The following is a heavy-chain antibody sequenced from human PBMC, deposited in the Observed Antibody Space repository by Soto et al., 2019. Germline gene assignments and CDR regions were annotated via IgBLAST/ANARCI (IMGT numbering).Heavy chain of an antibody. CDR3: AKGPPGSGYYLDY. J-gene: IGHJ4*02. D-gene: IGHD3-3*01. Sequence: EVQLLDSGGGLVQPGGSLRLSCAASGFTFSDYAMNWVRQAPGKGLDWVSAISGSGGSTYYADSVKGRFTISRDNSKNMLYLQMSSLRAEDTAVYYCAKGPPGSGYYLDYWGQGTLVTVSS. CDR2: ISGSGGST. CDR1: GFTFSDYA. V-gene: IGHV3-23*01.